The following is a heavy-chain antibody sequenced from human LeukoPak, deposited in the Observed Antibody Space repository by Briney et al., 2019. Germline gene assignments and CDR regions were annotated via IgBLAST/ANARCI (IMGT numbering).Heavy chain of an antibody. J-gene: IGHJ2*01. V-gene: IGHV3-13*01. D-gene: IGHD3-22*01. Sequence: GGSLRLSCAASGFTFSSYDMHWVRQATGKGLEWVSAIGSAGDTYYPGSVKGRFTISRENAKNSLYLQMNSLRAGDTAVYYCARAYYYDSSGYYEGGWYFDLWGRGTLATVSS. CDR1: GFTFSSYD. CDR3: ARAYYYDSSGYYEGGWYFDL. CDR2: IGSAGDT.